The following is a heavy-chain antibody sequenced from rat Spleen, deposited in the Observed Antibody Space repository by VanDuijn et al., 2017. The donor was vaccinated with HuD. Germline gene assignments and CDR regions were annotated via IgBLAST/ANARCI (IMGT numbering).Heavy chain of an antibody. D-gene: IGHD4-3*01. CDR2: IRSGGGT. J-gene: IGHJ3*01. Sequence: QVQLKESGPGLVQPSQTLSLTCTVSGFSLTNYGVTWVRQPPGKGLEWIGTIRSGGGTDYNSTLKSRLSISRDTSKSHVLLKMNSLPTDDTAMYFCVRSEGIIRGQFAYWGQGTLVTVSS. CDR3: VRSEGIIRGQFAY. CDR1: GFSLTNYG. V-gene: IGHV2-16*01.